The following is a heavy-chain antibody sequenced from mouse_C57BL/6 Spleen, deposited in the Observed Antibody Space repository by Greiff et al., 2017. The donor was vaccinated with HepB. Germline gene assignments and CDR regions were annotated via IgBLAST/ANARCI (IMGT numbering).Heavy chain of an antibody. D-gene: IGHD1-1*01. V-gene: IGHV5-9-1*02. CDR3: TRDGYYGSSYGFDY. J-gene: IGHJ2*01. Sequence: EVNVVESGEGLVKPGGSLKLSCAASGFTFSSYAMSWVRQTPEKRLEWVAYISSGGDYIYYADTVKGRFTISRDNARNTLYLQMSSLKSEDTAMYYCTRDGYYGSSYGFDYWGQGTTLTVSS. CDR1: GFTFSSYA. CDR2: ISSGGDYI.